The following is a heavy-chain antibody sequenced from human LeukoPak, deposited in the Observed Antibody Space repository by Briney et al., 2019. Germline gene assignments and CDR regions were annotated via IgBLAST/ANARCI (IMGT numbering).Heavy chain of an antibody. CDR2: ISNDGSNK. V-gene: IGHV3-30*18. J-gene: IGHJ5*02. CDR1: GFTFSSYG. CDR3: AKDPYRVIVATGSYLDP. Sequence: GGSLRLSCAASGFTFSSYGMHWVRQAPGKGLEWVAVISNDGSNKHYGDSVKGRFTISRDNSKNTLYLQMDSLRGEDTAVYYCAKDPYRVIVATGSYLDPWGQGTLVTVSS. D-gene: IGHD2-21*01.